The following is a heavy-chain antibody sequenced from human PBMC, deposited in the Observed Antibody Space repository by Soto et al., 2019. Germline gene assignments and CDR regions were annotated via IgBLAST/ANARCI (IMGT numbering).Heavy chain of an antibody. V-gene: IGHV3-30*18. CDR1: GFTFSSYA. D-gene: IGHD3-16*02. J-gene: IGHJ4*02. Sequence: QEQLVESGGGVVQPGRSLRLSCVASGFTFSSYAMHWVRQAPGKGLEWVAVISYDGSDKYHADSVKGRFTISRDNSKNTLNLQMNSLRADDTAVYYCAKALGELSPESYDYWGQGTLITVSS. CDR2: ISYDGSDK. CDR3: AKALGELSPESYDY.